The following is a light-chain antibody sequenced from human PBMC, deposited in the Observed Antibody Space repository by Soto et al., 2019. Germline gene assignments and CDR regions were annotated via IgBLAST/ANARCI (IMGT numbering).Light chain of an antibody. CDR2: GAP. CDR3: QQYNNGWT. V-gene: IGKV3-15*01. J-gene: IGKJ1*01. Sequence: IVMTQSPATLSVSPGERATLSCRASQSVSSNLAGSQQKPGQAPRLLIYGAPTRATGIPARFSGSGSGTEFTLTISSLQSEDFAVCYCQQYNNGWTFGQGTKVEIK. CDR1: QSVSSN.